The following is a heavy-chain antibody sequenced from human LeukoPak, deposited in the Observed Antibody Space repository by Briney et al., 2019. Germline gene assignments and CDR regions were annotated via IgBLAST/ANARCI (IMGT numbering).Heavy chain of an antibody. CDR3: ARIHSNYPFDI. CDR2: ISSSSSYI. CDR1: GFTFSSYS. Sequence: PGGSLRLSCAASGFTFSSYSMNWVRQAPGKGLEWVSSISSSSSYIYYADSVKGRFTISRDNGKNSLYLQMNSLRAEDTAVYYCARIHSNYPFDIWGQGTMVTVSS. J-gene: IGHJ3*02. V-gene: IGHV3-21*01. D-gene: IGHD4-11*01.